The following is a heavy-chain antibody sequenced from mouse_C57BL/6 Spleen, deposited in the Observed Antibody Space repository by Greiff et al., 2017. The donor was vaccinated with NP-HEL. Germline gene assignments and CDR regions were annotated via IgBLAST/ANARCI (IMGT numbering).Heavy chain of an antibody. D-gene: IGHD2-4*01. CDR2: ISDGGSYT. Sequence: RVESGGGLVKPGGSLKLSCAASGFTFSSYAMSWVRQTPEKRLEWVATISDGGSYTYYPDNVKGRFTISRDNAKNNLYLQMSHLKSEDTAMYYCARDDDYDEGFDAMDYWGQGTSVTVSS. CDR1: GFTFSSYA. CDR3: ARDDDYDEGFDAMDY. J-gene: IGHJ4*01. V-gene: IGHV5-4*01.